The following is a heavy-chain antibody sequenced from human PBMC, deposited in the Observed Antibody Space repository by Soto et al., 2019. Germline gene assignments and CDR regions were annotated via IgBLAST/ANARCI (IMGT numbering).Heavy chain of an antibody. J-gene: IGHJ4*02. Sequence: GGSLRLSCAASGFTFSSFSMSWGRQAPGKGLEWVSGFSTGGDGGATYYADSVKGRFTISRDNSKNTLFLQMNSLRAEDTAIYYCAKKVNSGSGSQFFDYWGQGAPVTVSS. CDR3: AKKVNSGSGSQFFDY. CDR2: FSTGGDGGAT. CDR1: GFTFSSFS. D-gene: IGHD3-10*01. V-gene: IGHV3-23*01.